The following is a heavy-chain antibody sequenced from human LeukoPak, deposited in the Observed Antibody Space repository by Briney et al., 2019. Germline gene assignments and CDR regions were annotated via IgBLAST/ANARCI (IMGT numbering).Heavy chain of an antibody. D-gene: IGHD2-15*01. CDR2: INHSGST. Sequence: SETLSLTCAVYGGSFSGYYWSWIRKPPGKGLEWIGEINHSGSTNYNPSLKSRVTISVDTSKNQFSLKLSSVTAADTAVYYCAKFSTPLSMDVWGKGTTVTVSS. CDR3: AKFSTPLSMDV. CDR1: GGSFSGYY. J-gene: IGHJ6*03. V-gene: IGHV4-34*01.